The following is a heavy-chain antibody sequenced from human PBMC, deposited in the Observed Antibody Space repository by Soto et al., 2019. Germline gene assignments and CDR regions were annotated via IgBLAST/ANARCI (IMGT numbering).Heavy chain of an antibody. CDR1: GYSFTNYW. V-gene: IGHV5-51*01. CDR2: IYPGDSDT. J-gene: IGHJ4*02. Sequence: EVQLVQSGAEVKKPGESLRISCKGSGYSFTNYWIGWVRQMPGKGLEWMGIIYPGDSDTRYNPSFQGQVTISADKSISTAYVQWSSLKASDTAMYYCARLPPFPREGIDFDYWGQGTLVTVSS. D-gene: IGHD2-15*01. CDR3: ARLPPFPREGIDFDY.